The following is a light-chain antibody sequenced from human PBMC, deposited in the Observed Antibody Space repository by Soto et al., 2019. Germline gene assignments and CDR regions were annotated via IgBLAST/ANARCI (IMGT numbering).Light chain of an antibody. CDR1: SGAVTSGYY. CDR3: LLFYCGAWV. V-gene: IGLV7-43*01. J-gene: IGLJ3*02. Sequence: QAVVTQEPSLTVSPGGTVTLTCASSSGAVTSGYYPNWFQQKPGQAPRILIYSTSNKHSWAPARFSGSLLGGKAALTLSGVQPEDEAEYYCLLFYCGAWVFGGGTKVTVL. CDR2: STS.